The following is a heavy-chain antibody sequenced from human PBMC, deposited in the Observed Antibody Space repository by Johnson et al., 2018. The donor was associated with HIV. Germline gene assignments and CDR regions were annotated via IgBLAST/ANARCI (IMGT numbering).Heavy chain of an antibody. CDR3: AKDPYYETSAYYDDAFDI. J-gene: IGHJ3*02. V-gene: IGHV3-30*18. Sequence: QVQVVESGGGVVQPGRSLRLSCAASGFTFSNYGMAWVRQAPGKGLEWVTVISFAGVKKYYADSVKGRFTISRDNSKNTLYLQMNSLRAEDTAVYYCAKDPYYETSAYYDDAFDIWGQGTMVTVSS. CDR1: GFTFSNYG. CDR2: ISFAGVKK. D-gene: IGHD3-22*01.